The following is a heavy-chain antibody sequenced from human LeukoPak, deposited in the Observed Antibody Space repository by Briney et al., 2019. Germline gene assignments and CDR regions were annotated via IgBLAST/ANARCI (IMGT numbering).Heavy chain of an antibody. V-gene: IGHV5-10-1*01. CDR1: GYSFNSYW. CDR3: ARQFCSGGTCYSYYYAMDV. D-gene: IGHD2-15*01. CDR2: IDPTDSYT. J-gene: IGHJ6*02. Sequence: GESLRISCKVSGYSFNSYWINWVRQMPGKGLEWMGSIDPTDSYTNYSPSFQGHVTISADKSISTAYLQWSSLKASDTAMYFCARQFCSGGTCYSYYYAMDVWGQGTTVTVSS.